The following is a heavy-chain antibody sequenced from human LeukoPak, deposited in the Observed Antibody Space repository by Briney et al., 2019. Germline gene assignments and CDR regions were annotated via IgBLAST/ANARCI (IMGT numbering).Heavy chain of an antibody. CDR3: ARARRFLEYNWFDP. J-gene: IGHJ5*02. CDR1: GYTFTSYY. Sequence: GASVKVSCKASGYTFTSYYMHWVRQAPGQRLEWMGWINAGNGNTKYSQKFQGRVTITRDTSASTAYMELSSLRSEDTAVYYCARARRFLEYNWFDPWGQGTLVTVSS. D-gene: IGHD3-3*01. CDR2: INAGNGNT. V-gene: IGHV1-3*01.